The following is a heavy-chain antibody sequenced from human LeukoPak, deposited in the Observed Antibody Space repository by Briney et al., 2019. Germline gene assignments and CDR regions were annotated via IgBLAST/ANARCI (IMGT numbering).Heavy chain of an antibody. V-gene: IGHV3-23*01. CDR2: ISGSGGST. CDR3: VKVSSNYYGSGSYQTLDY. CDR1: GFTFSSYA. J-gene: IGHJ4*02. Sequence: GGSLRLSCAASGFTFSSYAMSWVRQTPGKGLEWVSTISGSGGSTFYADSVKGRFTISRDNPKNTVDLQINSLRAEDTAVYYCVKVSSNYYGSGSYQTLDYWGQGTLVTVSS. D-gene: IGHD3-10*01.